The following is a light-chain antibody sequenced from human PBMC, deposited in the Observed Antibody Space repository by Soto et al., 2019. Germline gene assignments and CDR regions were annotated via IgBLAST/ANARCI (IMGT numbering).Light chain of an antibody. Sequence: DFQMTQSPSSLSASVGDRVTITCRASQGISNSLAWFQQKSGEVPKILIYAASTLQSGVPSRFSGSGSGTDFTLTISSLQPEDVATYYCQKYNSDPWTFGQGTKVEIK. V-gene: IGKV1-27*01. J-gene: IGKJ1*01. CDR1: QGISNS. CDR3: QKYNSDPWT. CDR2: AAS.